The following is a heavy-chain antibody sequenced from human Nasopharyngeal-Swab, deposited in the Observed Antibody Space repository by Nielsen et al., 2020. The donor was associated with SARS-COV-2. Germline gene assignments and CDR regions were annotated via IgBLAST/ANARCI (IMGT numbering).Heavy chain of an antibody. D-gene: IGHD4-17*01. J-gene: IGHJ4*02. Sequence: GESLKISCAASGFTFSTYWMHWVRQPPGKGLLWVSRIDTDGTITDYADSVKGRFTISRDNAKNKLYLQMDSLRDEDTAVYYCARDAPAHYGAFYWGRGTLVTVSS. CDR3: ARDAPAHYGAFY. CDR2: IDTDGTIT. CDR1: GFTFSTYW. V-gene: IGHV3-74*01.